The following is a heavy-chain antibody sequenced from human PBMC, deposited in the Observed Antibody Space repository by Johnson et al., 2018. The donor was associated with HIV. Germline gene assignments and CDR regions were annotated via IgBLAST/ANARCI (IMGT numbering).Heavy chain of an antibody. CDR3: AKEQPYYYDILTGRNTLRDAFDI. V-gene: IGHV3-30*04. J-gene: IGHJ3*02. CDR1: GFTFSSYA. CDR2: ISYDGSNK. D-gene: IGHD3-9*01. Sequence: QVQLVESGGGVVQPGRSLRLSCAASGFTFSSYAMHWVRQAPGKGLEWVAVISYDGSNKYYADSVKGRFIISRDNSKNTLYLQMNSLRPDDTAVYFCAKEQPYYYDILTGRNTLRDAFDIWGQGTMVTVSS.